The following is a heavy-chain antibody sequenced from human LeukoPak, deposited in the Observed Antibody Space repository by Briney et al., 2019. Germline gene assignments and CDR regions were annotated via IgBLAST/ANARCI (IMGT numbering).Heavy chain of an antibody. Sequence: SETLSLTCAVSGGSISSSSHYWGWIRQPPGKGLEWIGSIYYSGSTYYNPSLKSRVTISLDTSKNQFSLKLSSVTAADTAVYYCARDRRGYSAYGPGSDYWGQGTLVTVSS. D-gene: IGHD5-12*01. CDR2: IYYSGST. J-gene: IGHJ4*02. V-gene: IGHV4-39*07. CDR3: ARDRRGYSAYGPGSDY. CDR1: GGSISSSSHY.